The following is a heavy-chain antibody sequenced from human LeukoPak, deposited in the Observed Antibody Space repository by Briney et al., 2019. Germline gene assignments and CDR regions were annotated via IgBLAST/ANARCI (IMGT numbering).Heavy chain of an antibody. CDR3: ARGLDV. CDR2: ISYDGSNK. J-gene: IGHJ6*02. CDR1: GFTFSSYA. V-gene: IGHV3-30-3*01. Sequence: GGSLRLSCAASGFTFSSYAMHWVRQAPGKGLEWVAVISYDGSNKYYADSVKGRFTISRDNSKNTLYLQMNSLRAEDTAVYYCARGLDVWGQGTTVTVSS.